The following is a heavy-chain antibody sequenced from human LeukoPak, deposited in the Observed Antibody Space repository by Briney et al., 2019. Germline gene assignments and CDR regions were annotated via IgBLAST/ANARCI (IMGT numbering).Heavy chain of an antibody. V-gene: IGHV3-53*01. Sequence: GGSLRLSCAASGFSVSNTYMSWVRQAPGKGLEWVSIIYSGGNTYYADSVKGRFTIFRDNSKNTLYLQMNRLRPEDTAVYYCVGPSGYYFDYWGQGTLVTVSS. CDR1: GFSVSNTY. J-gene: IGHJ4*02. D-gene: IGHD3-22*01. CDR2: IYSGGNT. CDR3: VGPSGYYFDY.